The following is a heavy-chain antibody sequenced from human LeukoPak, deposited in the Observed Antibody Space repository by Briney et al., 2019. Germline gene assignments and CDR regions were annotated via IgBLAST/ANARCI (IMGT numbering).Heavy chain of an antibody. CDR2: IYYSGST. CDR1: GVTISSYY. CDR3: AREYSYGYNAFDI. D-gene: IGHD5-18*01. V-gene: IGHV4-59*01. Sequence: SETLCLTCTASGVTISSYYWSWIRQPPGKGLEWIGYIYYSGSTNYNPSLKSRVTISVDTSKNQFSLKLSSVTAADTAVYYCAREYSYGYNAFDIWGQGTMVTVSS. J-gene: IGHJ3*02.